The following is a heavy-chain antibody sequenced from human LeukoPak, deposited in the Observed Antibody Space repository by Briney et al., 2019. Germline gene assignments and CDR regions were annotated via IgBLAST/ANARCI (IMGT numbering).Heavy chain of an antibody. Sequence: SETLSLTCAVYGGSFSRYYWSWIRQSPGKGLEWIAEIDHRGDTNYNPSVKSRVTISVDTSKNQFSLKVRSVSAADTAVYYCARIRCGHSGSLCYNHWGLGTLVTVSS. CDR3: ARIRCGHSGSLCYNH. CDR1: GGSFSRYY. V-gene: IGHV4-34*01. CDR2: IDHRGDT. J-gene: IGHJ4*02. D-gene: IGHD2-21*01.